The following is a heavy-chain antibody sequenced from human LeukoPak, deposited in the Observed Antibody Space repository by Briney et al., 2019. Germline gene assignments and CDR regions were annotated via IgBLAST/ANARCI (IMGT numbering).Heavy chain of an antibody. CDR3: ARDRRSGSFAFDI. CDR2: ISYDGSNK. V-gene: IGHV3-30-3*01. CDR1: GFTFSSYA. J-gene: IGHJ3*02. D-gene: IGHD3-10*01. Sequence: PGRSLRLSCAASGFTFSSYAMHWVRQAPGKGLEWVAVISYDGSNKYYADSVKGRFTISRDNSKNTLYLQMNSLRAEDTAVYYCARDRRSGSFAFDIWGQGTMVTVSS.